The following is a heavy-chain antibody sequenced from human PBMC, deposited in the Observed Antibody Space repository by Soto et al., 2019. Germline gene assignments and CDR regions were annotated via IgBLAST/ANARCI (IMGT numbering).Heavy chain of an antibody. Sequence: SETLSLTCTVSGGSFSSCDYYWSWIRQPPGKGLEWIGYIYYSGSTYYNPSLKSRVTISVDTSKNQFSLKLSSVTAADTAVYYCAEGEYIAATGLYGMDVWGQGTTVTVSS. V-gene: IGHV4-30-4*01. CDR1: GGSFSSCDYY. D-gene: IGHD6-6*01. J-gene: IGHJ6*02. CDR3: AEGEYIAATGLYGMDV. CDR2: IYYSGST.